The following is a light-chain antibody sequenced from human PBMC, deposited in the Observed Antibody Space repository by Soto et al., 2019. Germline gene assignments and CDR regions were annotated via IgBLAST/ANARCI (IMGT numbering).Light chain of an antibody. V-gene: IGKV3-15*01. CDR2: GTS. CDR1: QSVSSN. CDR3: QQYNGWPRT. Sequence: EIVMTQSPATLSVSPGERATLSCRASQSVSSNLAWYQQKPGQAPRLLIYGTSTRATGIPARFSGSGSETEFTLAISSLQSEDFAVYYCQQYNGWPRTFGQGTKV. J-gene: IGKJ1*01.